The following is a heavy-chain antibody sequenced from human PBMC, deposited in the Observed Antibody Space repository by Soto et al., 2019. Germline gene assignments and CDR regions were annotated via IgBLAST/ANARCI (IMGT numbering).Heavy chain of an antibody. CDR1: GRSMISYY. J-gene: IGHJ4*02. Sequence: SETLSLTCNVSGRSMISYYWSWIRQPAGKGLEWIGRIYTGGNTNYNPSLKSRVTMSVDTSKSQFSLRLTSVTAADTAVYYCAREGDDRHFFFDSWGQGTLVTVSS. CDR2: IYTGGNT. D-gene: IGHD3-3*02. V-gene: IGHV4-4*07. CDR3: AREGDDRHFFFDS.